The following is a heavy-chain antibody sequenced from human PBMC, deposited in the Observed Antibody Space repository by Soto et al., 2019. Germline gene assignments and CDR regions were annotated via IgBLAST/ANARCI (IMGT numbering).Heavy chain of an antibody. CDR3: AWDNSGRFRTDH. CDR1: GLKFSDAW. CDR2: IKSKGGGETK. J-gene: IGHJ5*02. V-gene: IGHV3-15*07. D-gene: IGHD4-4*01. Sequence: EVQLVESGGGLVKPGDSLRLSCAVSGLKFSDAWMNWVRQAPGKGLEWVGRIKSKGGGETKDYAAPVKGRFAISRDDSSDTLYLKMKSLKIEDTAVYYCAWDNSGRFRTDHWCQGTPVTV.